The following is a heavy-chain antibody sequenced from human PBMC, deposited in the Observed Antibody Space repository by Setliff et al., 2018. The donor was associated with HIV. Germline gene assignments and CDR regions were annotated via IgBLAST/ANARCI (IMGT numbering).Heavy chain of an antibody. CDR2: IYHSGST. V-gene: IGHV4-38-2*02. CDR1: GFSISSDYY. D-gene: IGHD3-22*01. J-gene: IGHJ4*02. Sequence: SETLSLTCTVSGFSISSDYYGGWIRQPPGKGLEWSGMIYHSGSTYYNPSLQRRVTMAVDTSKNQFSLRLSSVTAADTAVYYCASYYGADQPSYYFDFWGQGTQVTVSS. CDR3: ASYYGADQPSYYFDF.